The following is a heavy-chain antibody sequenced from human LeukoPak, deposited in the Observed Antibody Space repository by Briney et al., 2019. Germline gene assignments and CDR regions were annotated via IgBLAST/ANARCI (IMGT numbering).Heavy chain of an antibody. CDR1: GFTFSNAW. J-gene: IGHJ4*02. CDR2: IKSKTDGGTT. D-gene: IGHD2-8*02. V-gene: IGHV3-15*01. CDR3: TTVRRYWTALLDY. Sequence: GGSLRLSCAASGFTFSNAWMSWVRQAPGKGLEWVGRIKSKTDGGTTDYAAPVKGRFTISRDDSKNTLYLQMNSLKTEDTAVYYCTTVRRYWTALLDYWGQGTLVTVSS.